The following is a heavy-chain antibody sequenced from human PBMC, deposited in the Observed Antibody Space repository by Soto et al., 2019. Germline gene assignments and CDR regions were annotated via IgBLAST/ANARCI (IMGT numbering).Heavy chain of an antibody. CDR1: GGTFSSYA. Sequence: GASVKVSCKASGGTFSSYAISWVRQAPGQGLEWMGGIIPIFGTANYAQKFQGRVTITADESTSTAYMELSSLRSEDTAVYYCARFERITMTRGMDVWGQGTTVTVSS. J-gene: IGHJ6*02. CDR2: IIPIFGTA. CDR3: ARFERITMTRGMDV. D-gene: IGHD3-22*01. V-gene: IGHV1-69*13.